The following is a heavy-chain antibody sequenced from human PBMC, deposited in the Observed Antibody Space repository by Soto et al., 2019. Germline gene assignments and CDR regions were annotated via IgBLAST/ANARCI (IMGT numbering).Heavy chain of an antibody. J-gene: IGHJ3*02. CDR3: ARDTTLLDAFDI. CDR2: ISSSSSYI. Sequence: GGSLRLSCAASGFTFSSYSMNWVRQAPGKGLEWVSSISSSSSYIYYADSVKGRFTISRDNAKNSLYLQMNSLRAEDTAVYYCARDTTLLDAFDIWGQGTMVTVSS. D-gene: IGHD2-2*01. V-gene: IGHV3-21*01. CDR1: GFTFSSYS.